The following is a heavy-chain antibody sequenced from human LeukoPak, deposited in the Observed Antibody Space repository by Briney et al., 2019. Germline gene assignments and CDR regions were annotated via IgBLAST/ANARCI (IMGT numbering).Heavy chain of an antibody. CDR1: GDSISRSGDY. V-gene: IGHV4-39*07. J-gene: IGHJ4*02. D-gene: IGHD6-13*01. CDR3: ARGVIAAGGNDFDY. CDR2: IYYSGST. Sequence: SETLSLTCTVSGDSISRSGDYWGWIRQPPGKGLEWIGSIYYSGSTYYNPSLKSRVTMSVDTSKNQFSLKVISVTAADTAVYYCARGVIAAGGNDFDYWGQGTLVTVSS.